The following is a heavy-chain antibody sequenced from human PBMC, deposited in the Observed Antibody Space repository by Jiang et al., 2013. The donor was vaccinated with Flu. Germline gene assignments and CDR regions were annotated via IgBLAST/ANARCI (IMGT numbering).Heavy chain of an antibody. Sequence: SGAEVKKPGASVKVSCKASGYTFTSYGISWVRQAPGQGLEWMGWISAYNGNTNYAQKLQGRVTMTTDTSTSTAYMELRSLRSDDTAVYYCARESLVVVVTANYYYYGMDVWGQGTTVTVSS. CDR1: GYTFTSYG. CDR2: ISAYNGNT. J-gene: IGHJ6*02. V-gene: IGHV1-18*01. D-gene: IGHD2-21*02. CDR3: ARESLVVVVTANYYYYGMDV.